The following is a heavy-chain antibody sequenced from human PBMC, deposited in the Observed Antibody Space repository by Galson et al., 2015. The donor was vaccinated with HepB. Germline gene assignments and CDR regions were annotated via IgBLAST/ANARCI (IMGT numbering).Heavy chain of an antibody. Sequence: SLRLSCAASGFTFSSYAMSWVRQAPGKGLEWVSGISGTGGSTYDADSVKGRFTISRDNSKNTLYLQMNSLRAEDTAVYYCAKVCDRLGGEWPIYYFDYWGQGILVTVSS. CDR2: ISGTGGST. J-gene: IGHJ4*02. CDR3: AKVCDRLGGEWPIYYFDY. V-gene: IGHV3-23*01. CDR1: GFTFSSYA. D-gene: IGHD3-9*01.